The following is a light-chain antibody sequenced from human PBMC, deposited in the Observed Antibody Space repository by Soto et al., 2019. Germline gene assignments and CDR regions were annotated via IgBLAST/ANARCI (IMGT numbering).Light chain of an antibody. CDR1: QSLVHSDGNTY. V-gene: IGKV2-24*01. Sequence: DIVMTQSPLSSPVTLGQPASLSCTSSQSLVHSDGNTYLSWLHQRPGQPPRLLIHMISKRLAGVPDRFSGSGAGTKFTLKISRVEPEDVVIYYCLQVTHFPWAFGQGTKVEAK. CDR2: MIS. J-gene: IGKJ1*01. CDR3: LQVTHFPWA.